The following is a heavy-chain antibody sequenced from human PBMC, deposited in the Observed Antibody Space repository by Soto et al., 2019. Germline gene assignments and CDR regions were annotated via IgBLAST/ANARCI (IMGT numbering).Heavy chain of an antibody. V-gene: IGHV1-69*12. CDR3: ASSIPSRNDV. D-gene: IGHD1-1*01. CDR2: IIPIFGTA. CDR1: GGTFSSYA. J-gene: IGHJ6*02. Sequence: QVQLVQSGAEVKKPGSSVKVSCKASGGTFSSYAISWVRQAPGQGLEWMGGIIPIFGTANYAQKFQGRVXIXXDEATSTAYMELSSRRSEDTAVYYCASSIPSRNDVWGQGTTVTVSS.